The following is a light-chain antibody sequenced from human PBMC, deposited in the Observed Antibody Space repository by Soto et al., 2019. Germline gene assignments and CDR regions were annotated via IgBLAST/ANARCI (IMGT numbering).Light chain of an antibody. J-gene: IGLJ1*01. V-gene: IGLV2-14*01. CDR3: GSYTSSSTDV. Sequence: QSALTQPASVSGSPGQSITISCTGTSRDVGGYNYVSWYQQDPGEAPKLMIYEVSNRPSGVSNRFSGSKSGNTASLTISGLQAEDEADYYCGSYTSSSTDVFGTGTKLTVL. CDR1: SRDVGGYNY. CDR2: EVS.